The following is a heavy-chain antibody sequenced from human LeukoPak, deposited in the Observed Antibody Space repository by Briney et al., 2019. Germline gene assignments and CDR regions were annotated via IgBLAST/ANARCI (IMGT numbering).Heavy chain of an antibody. Sequence: GGSLRLSCAASRFTFSKYWMLWVRQAPGKGLESVSRINTDGTVTTYADSVKGRFTVSRDNADNTMFLQMNSVIDEDTAVYYCATKQWLAPPPDSWGQGTPVTVSS. CDR2: INTDGTVT. CDR1: RFTFSKYW. CDR3: ATKQWLAPPPDS. J-gene: IGHJ4*02. V-gene: IGHV3-74*01. D-gene: IGHD6-19*01.